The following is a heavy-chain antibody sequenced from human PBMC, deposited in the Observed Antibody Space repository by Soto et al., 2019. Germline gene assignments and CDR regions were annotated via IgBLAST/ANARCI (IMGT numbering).Heavy chain of an antibody. V-gene: IGHV5-51*01. Sequence: PGESLKISCQGSGYSFSNYWIGWVRQMPGKGLEWMGIIYPGDSDAIYSPSFQGQVTISADKSINTAYLQWSSLKASDTAMYYCGRHPYGDYDIMDVWGQGTTGTGS. CDR1: GYSFSNYW. D-gene: IGHD4-17*01. J-gene: IGHJ6*02. CDR3: GRHPYGDYDIMDV. CDR2: IYPGDSDA.